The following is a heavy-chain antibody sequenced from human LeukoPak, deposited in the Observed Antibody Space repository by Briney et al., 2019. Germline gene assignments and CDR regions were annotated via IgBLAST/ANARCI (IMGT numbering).Heavy chain of an antibody. J-gene: IGHJ5*02. Sequence: GGSLRLSCAASGFTFDDYAMHWVRQAPGKGLEWVSGISWNSGSIGYADSVKGRFTISRDNAKNSLYLQMNSLRAEDTAVYYCARDRSYYDSSGFSNWFDPWGQGTLVTVSS. CDR1: GFTFDDYA. CDR3: ARDRSYYDSSGFSNWFDP. CDR2: ISWNSGSI. V-gene: IGHV3-9*01. D-gene: IGHD3-22*01.